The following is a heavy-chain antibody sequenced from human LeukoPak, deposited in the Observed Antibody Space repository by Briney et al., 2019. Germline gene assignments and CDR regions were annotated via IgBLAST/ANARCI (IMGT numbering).Heavy chain of an antibody. CDR2: IYSGGST. CDR1: GFTVSSNY. D-gene: IGHD6-19*01. Sequence: GGSLRVSCAASGFTVSSNYMSWVRQAPGKGLEWVSVIYSGGSTYYADSVKGRFTISRHNSKNTLYLQMNSLRAEDTAVYYCARVGGSGWYGDAFDIWGQGTMVTVSS. CDR3: ARVGGSGWYGDAFDI. J-gene: IGHJ3*02. V-gene: IGHV3-53*01.